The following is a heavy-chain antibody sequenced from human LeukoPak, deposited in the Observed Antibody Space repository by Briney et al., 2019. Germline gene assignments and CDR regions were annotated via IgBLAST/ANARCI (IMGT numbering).Heavy chain of an antibody. Sequence: GGSLRLSCAASGFTFSDYYMSWIRQAPGKGLEWVSYISSSGSTIYYADSVKGRFTISRDNAKNSLYLQMNSLRAEDTAVYYCAKTMVRGVITDYWGQGTLSPSPQ. CDR3: AKTMVRGVITDY. D-gene: IGHD3-10*01. J-gene: IGHJ4*02. V-gene: IGHV3-11*01. CDR2: ISSSGSTI. CDR1: GFTFSDYY.